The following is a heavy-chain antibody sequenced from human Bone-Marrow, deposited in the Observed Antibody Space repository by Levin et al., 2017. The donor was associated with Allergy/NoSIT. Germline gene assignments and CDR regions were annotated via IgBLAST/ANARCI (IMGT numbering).Heavy chain of an antibody. CDR2: ILYDGVNK. D-gene: IGHD3-3*01. CDR1: AFTFSSYP. J-gene: IGHJ6*02. CDR3: ARGYLAHYDFWSGRRGDNGMDV. Sequence: GGSLRLSCAASAFTFSSYPMHWVRQAPGQGLKWVALILYDGVNKYYADSVKGRFTISRDNSKNTLYLQMNSLRAEDTAVYYCARGYLAHYDFWSGRRGDNGMDVWGQGTTVTVSS. V-gene: IGHV3-30-3*01.